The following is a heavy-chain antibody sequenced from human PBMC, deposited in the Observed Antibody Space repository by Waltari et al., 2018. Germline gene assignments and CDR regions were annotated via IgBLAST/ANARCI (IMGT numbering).Heavy chain of an antibody. CDR3: ARRLTYYYGSGNADAFDI. V-gene: IGHV3-30-3*01. Sequence: QVQLVESGGGVVQPGRSLRLSCAASGFTFSSYAMHWVRQGPGKGLEWVAVIAYDGSNKYYADSVKGRFTISRDNSKNTLYLQMNSLRAEDTAVYYCARRLTYYYGSGNADAFDIWGQGTMVTVSS. J-gene: IGHJ3*02. CDR1: GFTFSSYA. D-gene: IGHD3-10*01. CDR2: IAYDGSNK.